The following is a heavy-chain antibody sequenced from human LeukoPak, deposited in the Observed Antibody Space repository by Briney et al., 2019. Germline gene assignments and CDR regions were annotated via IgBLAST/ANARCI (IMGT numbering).Heavy chain of an antibody. CDR3: AKLNSLWFGDSYFDY. V-gene: IGHV3-23*01. CDR1: GFTFSSYA. J-gene: IGHJ4*02. D-gene: IGHD3-10*01. Sequence: QSGGSLRLSCAASGFTFSSYAMSWVRQAPGKGLEWVSAIRGSGGSTYYADSVKGRFTISRDNSKNTLYLQMNSLRAEDTAVYYCAKLNSLWFGDSYFDYWGQGTLVTVSS. CDR2: IRGSGGST.